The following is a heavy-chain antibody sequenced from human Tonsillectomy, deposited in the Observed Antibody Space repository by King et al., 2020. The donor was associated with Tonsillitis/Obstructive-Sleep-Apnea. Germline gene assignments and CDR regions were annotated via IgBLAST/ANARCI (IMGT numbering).Heavy chain of an antibody. Sequence: VQLVESGAEVKKPGASVKVSCKTSGYNFISYGINWVRQAPGQGLEWMGWISAYNGDTNYAQKVQGRVTMTTDTSTSTAYMELRSLRSDDTAVYYCARDNREIVATIKFDYWGQGTLVTVSS. V-gene: IGHV1-18*01. CDR2: ISAYNGDT. CDR3: ARDNREIVATIKFDY. D-gene: IGHD5-12*01. CDR1: GYNFISYG. J-gene: IGHJ4*02.